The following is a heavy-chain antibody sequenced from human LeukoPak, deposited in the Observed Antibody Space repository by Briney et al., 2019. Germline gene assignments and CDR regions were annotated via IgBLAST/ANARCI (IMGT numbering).Heavy chain of an antibody. J-gene: IGHJ4*02. CDR3: AKDMFGVTMIVRALDY. CDR2: ISWNSGSI. D-gene: IGHD3-22*01. Sequence: SLRLSCAASGFTFDDYAMHWVRQAPGKGLEWVSGISWNSGSIGYADSVKGRFTISRDNAKNSLYLQMNSLRAEDTALYYCAKDMFGVTMIVRALDYWGQGTLVTVSS. CDR1: GFTFDDYA. V-gene: IGHV3-9*01.